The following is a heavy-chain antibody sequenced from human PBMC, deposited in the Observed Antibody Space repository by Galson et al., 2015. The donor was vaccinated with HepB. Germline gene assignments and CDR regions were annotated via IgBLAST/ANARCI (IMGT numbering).Heavy chain of an antibody. V-gene: IGHV3-30*18. Sequence: SLRLSCAASGFTFSSYGMHWVRQAPGKGLEWVAVISYDGSNKYYADSVKGRFTISRDNSKNTLYLQMNSLRAEDTAVYYCAKRSPLGVTHYRWTDYWGQGTLVTVSS. D-gene: IGHD2-21*02. J-gene: IGHJ4*02. CDR1: GFTFSSYG. CDR3: AKRSPLGVTHYRWTDY. CDR2: ISYDGSNK.